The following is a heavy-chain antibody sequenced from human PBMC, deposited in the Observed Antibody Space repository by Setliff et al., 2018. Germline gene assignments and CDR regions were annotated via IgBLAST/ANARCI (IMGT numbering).Heavy chain of an antibody. CDR2: IYHSGST. D-gene: IGHD2-2*01. V-gene: IGHV4-34*01. Sequence: PSETLSLTCAVYGGSFSGYHWSWIRQAPGKGLEWIGSIYHSGSTYFNPSLKSRVTISVDTSKNQFSLKLNSVIAADTTVYYCARAVPRGATPDYWYFDLWGRGTLVTVSS. CDR3: ARAVPRGATPDYWYFDL. CDR1: GGSFSGYH. J-gene: IGHJ2*01.